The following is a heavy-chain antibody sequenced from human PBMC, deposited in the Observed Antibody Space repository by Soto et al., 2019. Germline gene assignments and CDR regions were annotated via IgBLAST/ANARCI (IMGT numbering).Heavy chain of an antibody. V-gene: IGHV4-31*03. CDR1: GGSISSGGYY. Sequence: SETLSLTCTVSGGSISSGGYYWSWIRQHPGKGLEWIGYIYYSGSTYYNPSLKSRVTISVDTSKNQFSLKLSSVTAADTAVYYCARFSPYCTNGVCYNGRGYYFDYWGQGTLVTVSS. J-gene: IGHJ4*02. CDR2: IYYSGST. D-gene: IGHD2-8*01. CDR3: ARFSPYCTNGVCYNGRGYYFDY.